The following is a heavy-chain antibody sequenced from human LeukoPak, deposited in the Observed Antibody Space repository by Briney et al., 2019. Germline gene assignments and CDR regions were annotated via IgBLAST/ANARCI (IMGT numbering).Heavy chain of an antibody. J-gene: IGHJ5*02. CDR2: IHPSSGGT. V-gene: IGHV1-2*06. CDR3: ARVLRNWFDP. CDR1: GYIFTAYY. Sequence: ASVKVSCKASGYIFTAYYIHWVRQAPGQGLEWVGRIHPSSGGTEYAQNFQGRVTVTRDTSITTAYMELRSLRSDDTAVYYCARVLRNWFDPWGQGTLVTVSS.